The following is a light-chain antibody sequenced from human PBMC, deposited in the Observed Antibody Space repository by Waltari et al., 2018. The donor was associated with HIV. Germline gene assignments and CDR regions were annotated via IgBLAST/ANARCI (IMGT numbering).Light chain of an antibody. Sequence: QSALTQPRSVSGSPGQSVTISCTGTSSDVGGYNYGSWYQQHPNTAPKVIIYDVSKRPSGVPDRFSGSKSGNTASLTISGLQAEDEAVYYCCSYAGRYTYVFGTGTTVTVL. CDR2: DVS. CDR3: CSYAGRYTYV. CDR1: SSDVGGYNY. V-gene: IGLV2-11*01. J-gene: IGLJ1*01.